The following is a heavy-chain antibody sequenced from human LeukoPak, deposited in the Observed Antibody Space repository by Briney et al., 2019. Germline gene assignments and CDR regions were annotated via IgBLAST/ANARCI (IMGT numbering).Heavy chain of an antibody. CDR2: ISGSGGST. J-gene: IGHJ4*02. D-gene: IGHD3-22*01. CDR3: AKDQYDSSGYYYDYFDY. V-gene: IGHV3-23*01. CDR1: GFTFSSYE. Sequence: GGSLRLSCAASGFTFSSYEMNWVRQAPGKGLEWVSTISGSGGSTYYADSVKGRFTISRDNSKNTLYLQMNSLRAEDTAVYYCAKDQYDSSGYYYDYFDYWGQGTLVTVSS.